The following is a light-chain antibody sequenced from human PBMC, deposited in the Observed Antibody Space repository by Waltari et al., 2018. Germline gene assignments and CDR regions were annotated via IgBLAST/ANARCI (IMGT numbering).Light chain of an antibody. CDR2: GTS. CDR1: GSNLGAGYD. CDR3: QSYDTSLSVV. J-gene: IGLJ2*01. Sequence: QSVLTQPPSVSGAPGQRVSISCTGTGSNLGAGYDVHWYQKLPGKAPKLPIYGTSTRPPGVPDRFFGSQSGTSASLAITGLQAEDEADYYCQSYDTSLSVVFGGGTKLTIL. V-gene: IGLV1-40*01.